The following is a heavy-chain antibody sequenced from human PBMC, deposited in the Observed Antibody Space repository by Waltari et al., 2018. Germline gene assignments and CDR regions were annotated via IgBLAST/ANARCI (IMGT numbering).Heavy chain of an antibody. J-gene: IGHJ4*02. CDR1: GLTVSSIY. V-gene: IGHV3-53*02. CDR2: LSTDGNT. Sequence: EVQLVETGGGLMQPGGSLRHSGAVSGLTVSSIYLSWVRQAPGKGLEWVSYLSTDGNTYYADSLKGRITISRDNSKNSLFLQMNSLSVEDTAVYYCARGSIYAGALDYWGQGALVTVSS. CDR3: ARGSIYAGALDY. D-gene: IGHD2-21*01.